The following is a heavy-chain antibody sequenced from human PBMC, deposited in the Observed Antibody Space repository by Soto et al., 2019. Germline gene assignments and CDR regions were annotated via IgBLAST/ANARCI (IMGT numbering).Heavy chain of an antibody. CDR1: GGTFSSYA. CDR3: ARDVGIAAAASHGMDV. Sequence: VKVSCKASGGTFSSYAISWVRQAPGQGLEWMGGIIPIFGTANYAQKFQGRVTITADESTSTAYMELSSLRSEDTAVYYCARDVGIAAAASHGMDVWGQGTTVTVS. CDR2: IIPIFGTA. J-gene: IGHJ6*02. D-gene: IGHD6-13*01. V-gene: IGHV1-69*01.